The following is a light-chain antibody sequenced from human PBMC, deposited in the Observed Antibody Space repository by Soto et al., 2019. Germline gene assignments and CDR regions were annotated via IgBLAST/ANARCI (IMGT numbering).Light chain of an antibody. CDR1: SNDVGRYNY. Sequence: QSALTQPRSVSGSPGQSVTISCTGTSNDVGRYNYVSWYQQHPGKAPKLIIYDVTQRPSGVPDRFSGSKSGNTASLTISGLHDEDEDDYCWSYYAGSDPYVFGTGTKLTVL. J-gene: IGLJ1*01. V-gene: IGLV2-11*01. CDR3: SYYAGSDPYV. CDR2: DVT.